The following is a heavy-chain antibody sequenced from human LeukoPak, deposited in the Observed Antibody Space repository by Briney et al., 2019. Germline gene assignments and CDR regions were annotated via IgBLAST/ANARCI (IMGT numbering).Heavy chain of an antibody. V-gene: IGHV4-59*01. J-gene: IGHJ4*02. CDR3: ARGDPTIFGVVPYY. CDR1: GGSISSYY. CDR2: IYYSGST. D-gene: IGHD3-3*01. Sequence: SETLSLTCTVSGGSISSYYWSRIRQPPGKGLEWIGYIYYSGSTNYNPSLESRVTISVDTSKNQFSLKLSSVTAADTAVYYCARGDPTIFGVVPYYWGQGTLVTVSS.